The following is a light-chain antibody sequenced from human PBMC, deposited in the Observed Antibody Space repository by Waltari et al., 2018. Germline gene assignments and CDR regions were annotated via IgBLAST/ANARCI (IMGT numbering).Light chain of an antibody. Sequence: SCRASQSFRYYLAWYQQRPGQAPRLLIYDTSHRATGIPDRFSGSGSETDFTLTISSLEPEDFAVYYCQQRRNWPLTFGGGTKVEIK. J-gene: IGKJ4*01. CDR1: QSFRYY. V-gene: IGKV3-11*01. CDR3: QQRRNWPLT. CDR2: DTS.